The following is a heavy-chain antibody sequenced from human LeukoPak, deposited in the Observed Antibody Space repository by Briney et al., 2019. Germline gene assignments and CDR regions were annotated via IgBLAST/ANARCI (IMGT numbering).Heavy chain of an antibody. J-gene: IGHJ3*02. CDR1: GYTFTGYY. CDR3: ARRSTYYYGSGSYRVKRSDAFDI. D-gene: IGHD3-10*01. Sequence: ASVKVSCKASGYTFTGYYMHWVRQAPGQGLEWMGWINPNSGGTSYSQKFQGRVTMTRDTSISTAYKDLSKLRSDDTAVYYCARRSTYYYGSGSYRVKRSDAFDIWGQGTMVTVSS. V-gene: IGHV1-2*02. CDR2: INPNSGGT.